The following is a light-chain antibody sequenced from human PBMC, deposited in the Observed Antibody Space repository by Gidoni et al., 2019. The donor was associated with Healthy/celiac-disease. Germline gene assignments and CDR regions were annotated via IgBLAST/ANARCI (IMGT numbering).Light chain of an antibody. CDR2: AVS. Sequence: QSALTQPASVSGSPGQPITISCTGTSSDVGRYNYVSWYQQHPGKSPKLMIFAVSDRPSGVSNRFAGSKSGNTASLTISGLQAEDEADYYCGSYTNSNTLVFGGGTKRTVL. CDR3: GSYTNSNTLV. CDR1: SSDVGRYNY. V-gene: IGLV2-14*03. J-gene: IGLJ3*02.